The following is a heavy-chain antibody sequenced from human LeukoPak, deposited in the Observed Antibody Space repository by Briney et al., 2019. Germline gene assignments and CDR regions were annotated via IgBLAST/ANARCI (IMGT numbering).Heavy chain of an antibody. CDR3: ARGGYRAY. Sequence: SETLSLSCTVSNSSISSYFYIWIRQPPGKGLEWIGYFYYTGTINYNPSLKSRVTISVDTSKNQFSLKLTSVTAADTAVYYCARGGYRAYWGQGTLVTVSS. D-gene: IGHD1-1*01. V-gene: IGHV4-59*01. CDR2: FYYTGTI. J-gene: IGHJ4*02. CDR1: NSSISSYF.